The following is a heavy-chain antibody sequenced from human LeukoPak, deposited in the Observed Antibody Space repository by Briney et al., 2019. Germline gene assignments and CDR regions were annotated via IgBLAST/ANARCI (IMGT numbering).Heavy chain of an antibody. CDR2: IYHSGST. D-gene: IGHD3-3*01. J-gene: IGHJ5*02. CDR3: ARRQARDFWSGYPDSNWFDP. CDR1: GYSISSGYY. V-gene: IGHV4-38-2*01. Sequence: PSETLSLTCAVSGYSISSGYYWGWIRQPPGKGLEWIGSIYHSGSTYYNPSLKSRVTISVDTSKNQFSLKLSSVTAADTAVYYCARRQARDFWSGYPDSNWFDPWGQGTLATVSS.